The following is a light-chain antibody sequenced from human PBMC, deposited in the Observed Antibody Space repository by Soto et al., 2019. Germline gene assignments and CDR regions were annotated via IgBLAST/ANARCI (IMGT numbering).Light chain of an antibody. CDR3: QKYNTPPRT. J-gene: IGKJ1*01. V-gene: IGKV1-27*01. CDR2: AAS. Sequence: DFPMTQSPSSLSASVGDRVTITCRASQDISDHLAWYQQKPGKVPNLLIYAASTLQSGVPSRFSGGGSGTDFPLPINSLQPEDVATYYCQKYNTPPRTFGQGTKVELK. CDR1: QDISDH.